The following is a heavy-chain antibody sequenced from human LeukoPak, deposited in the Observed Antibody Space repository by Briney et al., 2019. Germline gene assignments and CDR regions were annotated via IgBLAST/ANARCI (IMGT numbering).Heavy chain of an antibody. CDR1: GGSISSGSDY. D-gene: IGHD3-9*01. CDR3: ARLGGGDVGYFDWLLTENRGEFDY. V-gene: IGHV4-61*02. J-gene: IGHJ4*02. Sequence: SQTLSLTCTVSGGSISSGSDYWSWIRQPAGKGLEWIGRIYFRGSTNYNPSLKSRVTISIDTSKNQFSLKLSSVTAADTAVYYCARLGGGDVGYFDWLLTENRGEFDYWGQGTLVTVSS. CDR2: IYFRGST.